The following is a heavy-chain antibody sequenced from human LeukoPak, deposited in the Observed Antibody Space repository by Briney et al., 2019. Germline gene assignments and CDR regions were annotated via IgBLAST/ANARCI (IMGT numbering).Heavy chain of an antibody. CDR1: GNYW. D-gene: IGHD4-23*01. Sequence: PGGSLRLSCEASGNYWMHWVRQAPGQGLVWVSHINSDGSWTSYADSVKGRFTISKDNAKNTVYLQMNSLRAEDTAVYYCAKDQTVGPDYYYYYGMDVWGQGTTVTVSS. V-gene: IGHV3-74*01. CDR3: AKDQTVGPDYYYYYGMDV. CDR2: INSDGSWT. J-gene: IGHJ6*02.